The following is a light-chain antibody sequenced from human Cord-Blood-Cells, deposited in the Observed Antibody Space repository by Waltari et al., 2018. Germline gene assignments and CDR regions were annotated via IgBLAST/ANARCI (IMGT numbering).Light chain of an antibody. Sequence: AIQLTQSPSSLPASVGARVTITCRASQGISSALAWYQQKPGKAPKLLIYDASSLEIGVPSRFSGSGSGTDFTLTISSLQPEDFATYYCHQFNSYPRTFGQGTKVEIK. V-gene: IGKV1-13*02. CDR3: HQFNSYPRT. CDR1: QGISSA. CDR2: DAS. J-gene: IGKJ1*01.